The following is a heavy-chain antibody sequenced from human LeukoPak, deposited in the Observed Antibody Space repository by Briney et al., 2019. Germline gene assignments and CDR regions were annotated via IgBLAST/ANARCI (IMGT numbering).Heavy chain of an antibody. V-gene: IGHV4-34*01. J-gene: IGHJ4*02. Sequence: SATLSLTCAVYGGSFSGYYWSWIRQPPGKGLEWIGEINHSGSTNYNPSLKSRVTISVDTSKNQFSLKLSSVTAADTAVYYCARRGRGITMNYWGQGTLVTVSS. CDR1: GGSFSGYY. D-gene: IGHD3-22*01. CDR2: INHSGST. CDR3: ARRGRGITMNY.